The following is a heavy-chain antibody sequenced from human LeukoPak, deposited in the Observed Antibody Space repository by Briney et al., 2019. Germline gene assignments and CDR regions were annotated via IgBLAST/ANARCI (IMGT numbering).Heavy chain of an antibody. CDR2: MYYSGNT. J-gene: IGHJ4*02. CDR3: ARHYGP. V-gene: IGHV4-39*01. Sequence: SETLSLTCTVSGGSISSSTRCWSWVRQPPGKGLEWIGCMYYSGNTYYNPSLKSRVTISVDTSKNQFSLKLNSVTATDTAVYYCARHYGPWGQGTLVTVSS. D-gene: IGHD3-10*01. CDR1: GGSISSSTRC.